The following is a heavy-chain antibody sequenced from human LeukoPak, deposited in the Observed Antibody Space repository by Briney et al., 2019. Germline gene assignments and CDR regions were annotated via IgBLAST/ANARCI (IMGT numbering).Heavy chain of an antibody. V-gene: IGHV4-38-2*01. CDR3: ARGSPDDYDFWSGYPNEQYYFDY. J-gene: IGHJ4*02. D-gene: IGHD3-3*01. CDR2: IYLSGST. Sequence: SKTLSLTCAFSGYSISSGYDWGWVRQPPGKGLEWVGSIYLSGSTYYTPSLKSRVTISVDTSKTQFSLKLSSVTAADTAVYYCARGSPDDYDFWSGYPNEQYYFDYWGQGTLVTVSS. CDR1: GYSISSGYD.